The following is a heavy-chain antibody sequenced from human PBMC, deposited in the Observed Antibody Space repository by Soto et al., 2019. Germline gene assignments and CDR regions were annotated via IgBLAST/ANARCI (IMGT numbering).Heavy chain of an antibody. CDR1: GFTFSNYA. J-gene: IGHJ6*02. D-gene: IGHD6-19*01. Sequence: PGGSLRLSCAASGFTFSNYAMSWVRQAPGKGLEWVSAISGSGGSTYYADSVKGRFTISRDNSKNTLYLQMNSLRAEDTAVYYCARSSSGWYYYYGMDVWGQGTTVTVSS. CDR3: ARSSSGWYYYYGMDV. V-gene: IGHV3-23*01. CDR2: ISGSGGST.